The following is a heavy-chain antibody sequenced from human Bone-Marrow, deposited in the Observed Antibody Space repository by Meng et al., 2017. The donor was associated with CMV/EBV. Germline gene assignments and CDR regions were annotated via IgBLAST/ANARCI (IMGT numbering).Heavy chain of an antibody. V-gene: IGHV3-73*01. CDR1: GFTFSSYA. Sequence: GGSLRLSCAASGFTFSSYAMSWVRQAPGKGLEWVGRMRNKVANYATAYSASVKGRFTISRDDSKNTAYLQMNSLKTDDSALYYCTRWVSGAAANFNFWGQGTLVTVSS. D-gene: IGHD6-25*01. CDR3: TRWVSGAAANFNF. CDR2: MRNKVANYAT. J-gene: IGHJ4*02.